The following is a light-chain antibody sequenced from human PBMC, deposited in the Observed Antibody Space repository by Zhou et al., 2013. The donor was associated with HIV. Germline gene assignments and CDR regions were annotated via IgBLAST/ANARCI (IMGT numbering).Light chain of an antibody. CDR1: QDISNY. CDR3: QQSYSSPTIT. CDR2: DAS. Sequence: DIQMTQSPSSLSASVGDRVTITCQASQDISNYLNWYQQKPGKAPKLLIYDASNLETGVPSRFSGSGSGTDFTLIINNLQPEDVAVYYCQQSYSSPTITFGQGTRLEIK. V-gene: IGKV1-33*01. J-gene: IGKJ5*01.